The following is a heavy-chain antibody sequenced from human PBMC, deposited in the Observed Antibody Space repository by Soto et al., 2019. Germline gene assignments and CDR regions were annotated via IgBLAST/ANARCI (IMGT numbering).Heavy chain of an antibody. Sequence: SETLSLTCTVSGGSISSSCYYWSWIRQHPGKGLEWIGHIYYSGSTYYNPSLKSRVTISVDTSKNQSSLKLSSATVADTAVYYCARGPDTAMVKTFDYWGQGTLVTVSS. CDR2: IYYSGST. V-gene: IGHV4-31*03. J-gene: IGHJ4*02. D-gene: IGHD5-18*01. CDR3: ARGPDTAMVKTFDY. CDR1: GGSISSSCYY.